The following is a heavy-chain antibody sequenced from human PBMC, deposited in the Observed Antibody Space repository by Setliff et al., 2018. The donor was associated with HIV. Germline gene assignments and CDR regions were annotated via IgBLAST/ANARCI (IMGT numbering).Heavy chain of an antibody. CDR3: ARIWGIPPLYYFDY. CDR2: INAGNGYT. CDR1: GDTFTTYA. D-gene: IGHD3-16*01. Sequence: ASVKVSCKASGDTFTTYALHWVRQAPGQRLEWMGWINAGNGYTKYSQKFQGRVTFTRDTSASAAYMDLSSLRSEDTAVYYCARIWGIPPLYYFDYWGQGTLVTVSS. J-gene: IGHJ4*02. V-gene: IGHV1-3*01.